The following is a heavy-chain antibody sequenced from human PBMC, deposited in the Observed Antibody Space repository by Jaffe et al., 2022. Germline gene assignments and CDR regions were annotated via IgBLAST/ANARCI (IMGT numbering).Heavy chain of an antibody. V-gene: IGHV4-39*01. D-gene: IGHD3-9*01. CDR3: ASSKGLRYFQH. Sequence: QLQLQESGPGLVKPSETLSLTCTVSGGSISSSSYYWGWIRQPPGKGLEWIGSIYYSGSTYYNPSLKSRVTISVDTSKNQFSLKLSSVTAADTAVYYCASSKGLRYFQHWGQGTLVTVSS. CDR2: IYYSGST. J-gene: IGHJ1*01. CDR1: GGSISSSSYY.